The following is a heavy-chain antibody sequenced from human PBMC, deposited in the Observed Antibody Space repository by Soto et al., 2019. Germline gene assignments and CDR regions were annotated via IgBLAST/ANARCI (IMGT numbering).Heavy chain of an antibody. CDR2: LNSDGGSA. D-gene: IGHD4-17*01. CDR1: GFTFSRSW. V-gene: IGHV3-74*01. Sequence: EVQLVESGGGLVQPGGSLRLNCAASGFTFSRSWMHWVRQAPGKGLVWVSRLNSDGGSASYADSVKGRFTISRDKARNTVKLHMYSLRAEDTDVYYCASTGPTVTTLSPPDYWGQGTLVTVSS. CDR3: ASTGPTVTTLSPPDY. J-gene: IGHJ4*02.